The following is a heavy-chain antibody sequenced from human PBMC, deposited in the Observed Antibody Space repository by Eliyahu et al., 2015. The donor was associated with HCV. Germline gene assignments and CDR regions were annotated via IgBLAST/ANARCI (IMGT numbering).Heavy chain of an antibody. CDR2: XSSSGXTI. CDR3: AREYSSSCFDY. Sequence: EVQLVESGGGLVQPGGSLRLSCXXSGFTFSSYEMNWVRQAPGKGLGWVSYXSSSGXTIYYADSVKGRFTISRDNAKNSLYLQMNSLRAEDTAVYYCAREYSSSCFDYWGQGTLVTVSS. J-gene: IGHJ4*02. V-gene: IGHV3-48*03. D-gene: IGHD6-6*01. CDR1: GFTFSSYE.